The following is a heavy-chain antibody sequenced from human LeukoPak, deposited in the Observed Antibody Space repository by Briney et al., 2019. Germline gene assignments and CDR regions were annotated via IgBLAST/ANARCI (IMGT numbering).Heavy chain of an antibody. V-gene: IGHV3-7*01. D-gene: IGHD6-19*01. Sequence: PGGSLRLSCSASGFTFSDFWMTWVRQAPGEGLEWVCNINRDGSDKSSVDSVDSVKGRFTISRDNAKNSVYLHMNSLRAEDTAVYYCARDVGRGWFDYWGQGSLVTVSS. CDR2: INRDGSDK. CDR3: ARDVGRGWFDY. CDR1: GFTFSDFW. J-gene: IGHJ4*02.